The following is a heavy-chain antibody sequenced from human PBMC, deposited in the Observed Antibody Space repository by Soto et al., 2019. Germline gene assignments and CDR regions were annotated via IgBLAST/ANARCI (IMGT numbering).Heavy chain of an antibody. CDR3: ARLVVVAPVANA. CDR1: GGSISYNSYY. CDR2: IFYTGTT. J-gene: IGHJ5*02. Sequence: SETLSLTCSVSGGSISYNSYYWGWIRQPPGKGLEWVGGIFYTGTTYYSPSLKDRVTISVDTSKNSFSLNLASVTAADTAVYFCARLVVVAPVANAWGQGTLVTVSS. D-gene: IGHD2-2*01. V-gene: IGHV4-39*02.